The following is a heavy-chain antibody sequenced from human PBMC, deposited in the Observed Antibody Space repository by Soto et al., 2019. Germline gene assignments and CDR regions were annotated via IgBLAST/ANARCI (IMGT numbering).Heavy chain of an antibody. Sequence: SETLSLTCAVSGGSISSGGSSWTWIRQPPGKGLEWIGYIYNSGSTYYNPSLKSRVTISVDRSKNQFSLKLTSVTAADSVVYYCARAPRGNYGYPSYFDYWGQGTLVTVSS. J-gene: IGHJ4*02. CDR3: ARAPRGNYGYPSYFDY. V-gene: IGHV4-30-2*01. CDR2: IYNSGST. D-gene: IGHD3-10*01. CDR1: GGSISSGGSS.